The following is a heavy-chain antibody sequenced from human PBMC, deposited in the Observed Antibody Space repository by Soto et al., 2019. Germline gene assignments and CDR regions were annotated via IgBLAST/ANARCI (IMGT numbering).Heavy chain of an antibody. CDR1: GFTFDNCA. CDR3: AKDEGAEDDILTGYPLFDY. V-gene: IGHV3-9*01. J-gene: IGHJ4*02. CDR2: ISWDSTTV. D-gene: IGHD3-9*01. Sequence: EVQLVESGGGLVQPGRSLRLSCSASGFTFDNCAMHWVRQAPGKGLEWVSGISWDSTTVGYADSVKGRFTISRDDAKNSLYLQMNSLRAEDTAVYYCAKDEGAEDDILTGYPLFDYRGQGILVTVSS.